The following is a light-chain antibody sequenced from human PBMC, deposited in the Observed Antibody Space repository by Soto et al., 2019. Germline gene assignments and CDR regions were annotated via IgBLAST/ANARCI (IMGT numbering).Light chain of an antibody. Sequence: SYELTQPPSVSVAPGQTATIPCGGDHIGSKSVHWYQQKPDQAPVLVVYDDSDRPSGIPERFSGSNSGNTATLTVSRVEAGDEADYYCQVWVSTSDRPVFGGGTKLTVL. J-gene: IGLJ3*02. CDR3: QVWVSTSDRPV. CDR1: HIGSKS. V-gene: IGLV3-21*02. CDR2: DDS.